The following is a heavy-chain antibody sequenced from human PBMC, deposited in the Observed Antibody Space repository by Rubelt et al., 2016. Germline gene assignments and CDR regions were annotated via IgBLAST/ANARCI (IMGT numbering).Heavy chain of an antibody. CDR1: GYTFTSYG. D-gene: IGHD3-22*01. CDR2: ISAYNGNT. V-gene: IGHV1-18*01. J-gene: IGHJ3*02. CDR3: ARDLVGVVITTHDAFDI. Sequence: QVQLVQSGAEVKKPGASVKVSCKASGYTFTSYGISWVRQAPGQGLEWMGWISAYNGNTNYAQKFQGRVTITADKSTGTAYMELSSLRSEDTAVYYCARDLVGVVITTHDAFDIWGQGTMVTVSS.